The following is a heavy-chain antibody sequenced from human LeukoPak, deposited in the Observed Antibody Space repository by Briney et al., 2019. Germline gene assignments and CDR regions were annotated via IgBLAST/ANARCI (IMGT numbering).Heavy chain of an antibody. CDR3: ARPEDTSVRGVPYIFDY. CDR1: GGSISSYY. Sequence: SETLSLTCTVSGGSISSYYWSWIRQPPGKGLEWIGYIYYSGSTNYNPSLKSRVTISVDTSKNQFSLKLSSVTAADTAVYYCARPEDTSVRGVPYIFDYWGQGPLVTVSS. CDR2: IYYSGST. J-gene: IGHJ4*02. D-gene: IGHD3-10*01. V-gene: IGHV4-59*01.